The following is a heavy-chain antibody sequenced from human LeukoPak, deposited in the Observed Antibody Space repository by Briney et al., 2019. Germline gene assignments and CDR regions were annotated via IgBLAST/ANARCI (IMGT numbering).Heavy chain of an antibody. CDR1: GGSISSYY. D-gene: IGHD3-22*01. CDR2: IYTSGST. CDR3: ARGSSGWGRISADY. Sequence: PSETLSLTCTVSGGSISSYYWSWIRQPAGKGLEWIGRIYTSGSTNYNPSLKSRVTMSVDTSKNQFSLNLSSVTAADTAVYYCARGSSGWGRISADYWGQGTLVTVSS. J-gene: IGHJ4*02. V-gene: IGHV4-4*07.